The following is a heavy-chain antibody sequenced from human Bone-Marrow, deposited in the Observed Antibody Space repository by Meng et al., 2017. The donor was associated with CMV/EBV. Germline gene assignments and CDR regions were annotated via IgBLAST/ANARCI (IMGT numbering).Heavy chain of an antibody. CDR2: IYWNDDK. CDR1: GFSLSTSGVG. D-gene: IGHD3-3*01. J-gene: IGHJ4*02. V-gene: IGHV2-5*01. CDR3: AHSGRSITIFGVVLNPLGSSFDY. Sequence: SGPTLVKPTQTLTLTCTFSGFSLSTSGVGVGWIRQPPGKALEWLALIYWNDDKRYSPSLKNRLTITKDTSKNQVVLTMTNMDPVDTATYYCAHSGRSITIFGVVLNPLGSSFDYWGQGTLVTVPQ.